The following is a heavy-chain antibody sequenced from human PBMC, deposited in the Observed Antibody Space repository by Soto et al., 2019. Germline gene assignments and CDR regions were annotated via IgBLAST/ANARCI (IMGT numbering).Heavy chain of an antibody. D-gene: IGHD6-19*01. CDR2: SSFDGTQQ. CDR1: EFSLSSSD. V-gene: IGHV3-30*18. J-gene: IGHJ4*02. Sequence: GGSLRLSCTASEFSLSSSDMYWVRRAPGKGLEWLAVSSFDGTQQFYGDSVKGRFTVSRDNSNNTLYLEMNSLRTEDTAVYYCAKQLRGSGWYPLDSWGQGTPVTVSS. CDR3: AKQLRGSGWYPLDS.